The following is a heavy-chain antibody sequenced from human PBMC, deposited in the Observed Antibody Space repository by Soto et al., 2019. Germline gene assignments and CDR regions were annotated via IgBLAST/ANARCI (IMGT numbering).Heavy chain of an antibody. Sequence: PSETLSLTCTVPGGSISSSSYYWGWIRQPPGKGLEWIGSIYYSGSTYYNPSLKSRVTISVDTSKNQFSLKLSSVTAADTAVYYCARRRSSGWYGGIDYWGQGTLVTVSS. CDR3: ARRRSSGWYGGIDY. D-gene: IGHD6-19*01. CDR2: IYYSGST. V-gene: IGHV4-39*01. CDR1: GGSISSSSYY. J-gene: IGHJ4*02.